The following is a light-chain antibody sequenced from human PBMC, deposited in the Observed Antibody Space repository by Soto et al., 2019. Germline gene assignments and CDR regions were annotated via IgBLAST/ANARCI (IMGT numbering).Light chain of an antibody. CDR1: QSVSSSY. CDR2: GAS. J-gene: IGKJ5*01. CDR3: QQRSNWPIT. V-gene: IGKV3D-20*02. Sequence: EIVLTQSPGTLSLSPWERATLSCRPSQSVSSSYLAWYQQKPGQAPRLLIYGASSRATGIPDRFSGSGSGTDFTLTISSLEPEDFAVYYCQQRSNWPITFGQGTRLEIK.